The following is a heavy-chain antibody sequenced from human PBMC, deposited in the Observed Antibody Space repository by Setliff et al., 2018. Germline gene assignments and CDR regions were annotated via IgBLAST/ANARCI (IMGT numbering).Heavy chain of an antibody. Sequence: RASVKVSCKASGYTFTGYYMYWVRQAPGQGLEWMGRINPSSGATIYAQKFQGRVTMTSDTSISTAYMELGRLRSDDTAVYYCARVKAPALYYYMDVWGKGTTVTVSS. CDR3: ARVKAPALYYYMDV. CDR2: INPSSGAT. J-gene: IGHJ6*03. CDR1: GYTFTGYY. V-gene: IGHV1-2*06. D-gene: IGHD3-16*02.